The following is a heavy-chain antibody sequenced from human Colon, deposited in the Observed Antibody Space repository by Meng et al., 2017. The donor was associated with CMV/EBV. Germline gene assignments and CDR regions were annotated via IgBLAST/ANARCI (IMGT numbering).Heavy chain of an antibody. CDR3: GRDRHLDP. D-gene: IGHD3-3*02. CDR1: GYTFTDYY. Sequence: VQLVQAGAEVKKPGASVKVYCKTSGYTFTDYYIHWVRQAPGQGLEWMGWINSISGDTNYAQKFQGRVTMTRDTSITTAYMELNSLKSDDTAVYYCGRDRHLDPWGQGTLVTVSS. J-gene: IGHJ5*02. CDR2: INSISGDT. V-gene: IGHV1-2*02.